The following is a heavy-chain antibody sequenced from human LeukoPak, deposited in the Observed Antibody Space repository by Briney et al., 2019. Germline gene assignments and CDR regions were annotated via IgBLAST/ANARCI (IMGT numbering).Heavy chain of an antibody. J-gene: IGHJ3*02. V-gene: IGHV4-59*08. CDR2: IYYSGST. D-gene: IGHD3-10*01. CDR1: GGSICSYY. Sequence: SETLSLTCTVSGGSICSYYWSWIRQPPGKGLEWIGYIYYSGSTNYNPSLKSRVTISVDTSKNQFSLKLSSVTAADTAVYYCARLRYYYGSGDDIWGQRTMVTVSS. CDR3: ARLRYYYGSGDDI.